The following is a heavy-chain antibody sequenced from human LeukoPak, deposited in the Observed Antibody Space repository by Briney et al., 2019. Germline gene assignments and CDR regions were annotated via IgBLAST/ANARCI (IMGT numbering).Heavy chain of an antibody. CDR1: GGTFSSYA. CDR2: IIPIFGTA. Sequence: ASVKVSCKASGGTFSSYAISWVRQAPGQGLEWMGGIIPIFGTANYAQKFQGRVTITADESTSTAYMELSSLRSEDTAVYYCARGGYFNTYYYYYMDVWGKGTTVTISS. CDR3: ARGGYFNTYYYYYMDV. J-gene: IGHJ6*03. V-gene: IGHV1-69*13. D-gene: IGHD6-13*01.